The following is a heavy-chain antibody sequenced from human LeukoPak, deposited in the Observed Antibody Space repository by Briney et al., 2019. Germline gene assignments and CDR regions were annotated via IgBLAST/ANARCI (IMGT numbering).Heavy chain of an antibody. CDR1: GFTFSSYG. CDR2: IGGRDGST. CDR3: AREIGTGYHFDI. V-gene: IGHV3-23*01. J-gene: IGHJ3*02. D-gene: IGHD2-8*02. Sequence: GGSLRLSCAASGFTFSSYGMSWVRQAPGKGLEWVSAIGGRDGSTYYADSVKGRFTISRDNSKNTLYLQMNSLRAEDTAVYYCAREIGTGYHFDIWGQGTMVTVSS.